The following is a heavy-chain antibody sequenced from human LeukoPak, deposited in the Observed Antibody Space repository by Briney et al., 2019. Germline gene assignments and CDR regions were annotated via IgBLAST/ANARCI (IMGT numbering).Heavy chain of an antibody. CDR2: INHSGST. J-gene: IGHJ6*03. CDR1: GGSFSGYY. CDR3: ASLTTVTPYYYYMDV. Sequence: SETLSLTCAVYGGSFSGYYWSWIRQPPGKGLEWIGEINHSGSTNYNPSLKSRVTISVDTSKNQFSLKLSSVTAADTAVYYCASLTTVTPYYYYMDVWGKGTTVTVSS. D-gene: IGHD4-11*01. V-gene: IGHV4-34*01.